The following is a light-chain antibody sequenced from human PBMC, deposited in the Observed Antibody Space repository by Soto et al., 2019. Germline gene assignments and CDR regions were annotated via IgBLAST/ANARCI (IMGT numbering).Light chain of an antibody. J-gene: IGKJ4*01. CDR3: QQYNKWPLT. CDR2: HAS. CDR1: QSVSSN. V-gene: IGKV3-15*01. Sequence: EIVMTQSPATLSVSPGERATLSCRASQSVSSNLAWYQQKPGQAPRLLIYHASTRATGIPARFGGSGFGTEFTLTISSLQSEDFAVYYCQQYNKWPLTFGGGTKVAIK.